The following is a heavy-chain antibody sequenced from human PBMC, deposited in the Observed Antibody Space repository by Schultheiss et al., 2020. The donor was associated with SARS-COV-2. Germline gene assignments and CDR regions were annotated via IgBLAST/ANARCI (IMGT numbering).Heavy chain of an antibody. CDR2: MNPNNGDT. V-gene: IGHV1-8*01. Sequence: ASVKVSCKASGYSLTSYDLNWVRQATGQGLEWMGWMNPNNGDTGYAQKFQGRVTMTRDTSISTAYMELSSLTSEDTAVYFCARVYTIADPYGMDVWGQGTTVTVSS. CDR3: ARVYTIADPYGMDV. J-gene: IGHJ6*02. D-gene: IGHD6-13*01. CDR1: GYSLTSYD.